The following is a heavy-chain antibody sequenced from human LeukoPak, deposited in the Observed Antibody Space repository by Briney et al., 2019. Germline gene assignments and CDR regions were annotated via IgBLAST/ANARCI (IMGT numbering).Heavy chain of an antibody. J-gene: IGHJ5*02. V-gene: IGHV4-4*07. CDR2: IYTSGTT. CDR3: ARDSSWTTGSPFDP. Sequence: SETLSLTCTVSGGSISSYYWSWIRQPAGKGLERIGRIYTSGTTNYNPSLKSRVTMSVDTSKNQFSLKLSSVTAADTAVYYCARDSSWTTGSPFDPWGQGTLVTVSS. D-gene: IGHD2-8*02. CDR1: GGSISSYY.